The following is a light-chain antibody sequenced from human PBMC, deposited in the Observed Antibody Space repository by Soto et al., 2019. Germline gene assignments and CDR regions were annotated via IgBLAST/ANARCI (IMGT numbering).Light chain of an antibody. CDR2: DVS. Sequence: KMTQSPSTLSASVGDRVTITCRASQNINTWLAWYQQKPGTAPRLLIYDVSTLQSGVPSRFSGSGSGLEFTRTITRLQPDDYAMYYCQPYNCYFGPGTKVDVK. CDR3: QPYNCY. J-gene: IGKJ3*01. V-gene: IGKV1-5*01. CDR1: QNINTW.